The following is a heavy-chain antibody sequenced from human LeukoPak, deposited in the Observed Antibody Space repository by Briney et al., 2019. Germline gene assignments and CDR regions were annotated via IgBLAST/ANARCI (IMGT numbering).Heavy chain of an antibody. CDR1: GFSFDDFG. V-gene: IGHV3-20*04. CDR2: INWNGGST. Sequence: GGSLRLSCAASGFSFDDFGMSWVRQAPGKGLEWVSGINWNGGSTGYADSVKGRFTISRDNSKNSLYLQMTSLRVEDTAVYYCARVMWMGWYFDSWGQGTLVTVSS. J-gene: IGHJ4*02. CDR3: ARVMWMGWYFDS. D-gene: IGHD5-12*01.